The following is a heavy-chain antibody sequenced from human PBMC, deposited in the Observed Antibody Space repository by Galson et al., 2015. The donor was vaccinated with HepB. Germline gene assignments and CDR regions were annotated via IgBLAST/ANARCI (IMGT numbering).Heavy chain of an antibody. D-gene: IGHD3-10*01. CDR1: GYTFTTYD. J-gene: IGHJ5*02. V-gene: IGHV1-8*01. Sequence: SCKASGYTFTTYDIHWVRQASGQGLEWVGWMNPDTGNTGYAQKLQARVTMTRNTSISTAYMELSSLESEDTAVYFCAMVRGVILYNWFDTWGQGTLVTVSS. CDR3: AMVRGVILYNWFDT. CDR2: MNPDTGNT.